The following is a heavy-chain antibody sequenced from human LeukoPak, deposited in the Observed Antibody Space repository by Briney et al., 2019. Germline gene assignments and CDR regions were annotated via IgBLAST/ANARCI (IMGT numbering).Heavy chain of an antibody. CDR1: GGSFSGYY. J-gene: IGHJ4*02. D-gene: IGHD5-18*01. Sequence: PSETLSLTCAIYGGSFSGYYWSWIRQPPGNGLEWIGEINHSGSTNYNPSLKRRVTISADSSKNQFSLNLSSVTAADTAVYYCARETYSYGYVVDYWGQGTLVTVSS. CDR3: ARETYSYGYVVDY. CDR2: INHSGST. V-gene: IGHV4-34*01.